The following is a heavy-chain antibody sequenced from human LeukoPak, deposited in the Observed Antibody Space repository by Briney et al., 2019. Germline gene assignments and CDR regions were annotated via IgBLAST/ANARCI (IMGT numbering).Heavy chain of an antibody. CDR3: ARDISYQLLPMDY. D-gene: IGHD2-2*01. CDR1: GGTFSSYA. V-gene: IGHV1-69*06. CDR2: IIPIFGTA. Sequence: SVKVSCKASGGTFSSYAISWVRQAPGQGLEWMGGIIPIFGTANYAQKFQGRVTITADKSTSTAYMELSSLRSEDTAVYYCARDISYQLLPMDYWGQGTLVTVSS. J-gene: IGHJ4*02.